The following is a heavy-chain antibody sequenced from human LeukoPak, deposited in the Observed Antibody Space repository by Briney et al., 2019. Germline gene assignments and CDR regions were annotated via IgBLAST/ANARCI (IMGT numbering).Heavy chain of an antibody. CDR2: TWYDGSNE. D-gene: IGHD2-8*01. V-gene: IGHV3-33*01. CDR3: AREMAV. J-gene: IGHJ4*02. CDR1: GFSFGTYS. Sequence: GRSLRLSCAASGFSFGTYSMHWARQVPGKGLELVAVTWYDGSNEDYADSVKGRFTISRDNSKNTLYLQMNSLRAEDTAVYYCAREMAVWGQGALVTVSS.